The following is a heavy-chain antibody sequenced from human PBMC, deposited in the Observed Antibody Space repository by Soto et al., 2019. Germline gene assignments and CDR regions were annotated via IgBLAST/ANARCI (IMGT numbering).Heavy chain of an antibody. D-gene: IGHD2-15*01. CDR2: IYYSGST. CDR3: ARHTPAISISDH. Sequence: SETLSLTCTVSGGSISSSSYYWGWIRQPPGKGLEWIGSIYYSGSTYYNPSLKSRVTISVDTSKNRFSLKLSSVTAADTAVYYCARHTPAISISDHWGQGTLVTVSS. V-gene: IGHV4-39*01. CDR1: GGSISSSSYY. J-gene: IGHJ4*02.